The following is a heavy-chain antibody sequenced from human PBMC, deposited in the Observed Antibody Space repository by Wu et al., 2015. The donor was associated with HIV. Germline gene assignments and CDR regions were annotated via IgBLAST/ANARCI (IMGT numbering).Heavy chain of an antibody. CDR3: ARYSGSYSLGHYGMDV. CDR1: GGTFSSYA. CDR2: IIPIFGTA. V-gene: IGHV1-69*13. Sequence: QVQLVQSGAEVKKPGSSVKVSCKASGGTFSSYAISWVRQAPGQGLEWMGRIIPIFGTANYAQKFQGRVTITADESTSTAYMELSSLRSEDTAVYYCARYSGSYSLGHYGMDVWGQGDHGHRSP. D-gene: IGHD1-26*01. J-gene: IGHJ6*02.